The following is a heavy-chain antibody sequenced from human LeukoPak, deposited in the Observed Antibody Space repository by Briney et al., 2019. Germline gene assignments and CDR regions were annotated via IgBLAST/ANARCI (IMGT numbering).Heavy chain of an antibody. D-gene: IGHD4-17*01. CDR3: TRDYGDYVSSVF. CDR1: GFTFSSYS. J-gene: IGHJ4*02. Sequence: GGSLRLSCAASGFTFSSYSMNWVRQAPGKGLEWVSSISSSSSYIYYADSVKGRFTISRDNAKNTLYLQMNSLRVEDTAVYYCTRDYGDYVSSVFWGQGTLVAVSS. V-gene: IGHV3-21*01. CDR2: ISSSSSYI.